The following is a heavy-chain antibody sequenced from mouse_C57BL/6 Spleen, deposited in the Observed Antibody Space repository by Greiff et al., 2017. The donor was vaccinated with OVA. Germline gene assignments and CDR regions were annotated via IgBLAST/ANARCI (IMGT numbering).Heavy chain of an antibody. V-gene: IGHV7-3*01. CDR1: GFTFTDYY. Sequence: EVQVVESGGGLVQPGGSLSLSCAASGFTFTDYYMSWVRQPPGKALEWLGFIRNKANGYTTEYSASVKGRFTISRDNSQSILYLQMNALRAEDSATYYCARYPHYYGTFDYWGQGTTLTVSS. CDR2: IRNKANGYTT. J-gene: IGHJ2*01. CDR3: ARYPHYYGTFDY. D-gene: IGHD1-1*01.